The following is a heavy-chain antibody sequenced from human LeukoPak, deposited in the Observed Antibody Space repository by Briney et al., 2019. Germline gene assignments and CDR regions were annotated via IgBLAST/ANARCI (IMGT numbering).Heavy chain of an antibody. V-gene: IGHV3-7*05. CDR3: AKSGLRYFDCPDY. J-gene: IGHJ4*02. CDR2: IKQDGSEK. CDR1: GFTFSRYW. D-gene: IGHD3-9*01. Sequence: PGGSLRLSCAAPGFTFSRYWMSWVRQAPGKGLEWVATIKQDGSEKYYVDSVKGRFAISRDNAKNSLSLQMNSLRAEDTAVYYCAKSGLRYFDCPDYWGQGALVTVSS.